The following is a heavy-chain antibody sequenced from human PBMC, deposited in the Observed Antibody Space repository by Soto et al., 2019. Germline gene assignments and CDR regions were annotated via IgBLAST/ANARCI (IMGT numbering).Heavy chain of an antibody. Sequence: GGSLRLSCAASGFSFSNYGIHWVRQAPGKGLEWVAFISFDGTNTYYTDYLRGRFTISRDNSKNTVYLQLNSLTAEDTAVYYCAKEPHHFTWYGSTGMDVWGQGPTVTV. J-gene: IGHJ6*02. V-gene: IGHV3-30*18. CDR2: ISFDGTNT. D-gene: IGHD6-13*01. CDR3: AKEPHHFTWYGSTGMDV. CDR1: GFSFSNYG.